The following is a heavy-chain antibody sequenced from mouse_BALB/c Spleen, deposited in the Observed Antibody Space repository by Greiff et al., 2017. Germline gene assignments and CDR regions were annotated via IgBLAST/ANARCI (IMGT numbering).Heavy chain of an antibody. J-gene: IGHJ4*01. CDR3: ARGGLTGAMDY. D-gene: IGHD4-1*01. CDR1: GFTFSDYY. V-gene: IGHV5-4*02. Sequence: EVMLVESGGGLVKPGGSLKLSCAASGFTFSDYYMYWVRQTPEKRLEWVATISDGGSYTYYPDSVKGRFTFSRDNAKNNLYLQMSSLKSEDTAMYYCARGGLTGAMDYWGQGTSVTVSS. CDR2: ISDGGSYT.